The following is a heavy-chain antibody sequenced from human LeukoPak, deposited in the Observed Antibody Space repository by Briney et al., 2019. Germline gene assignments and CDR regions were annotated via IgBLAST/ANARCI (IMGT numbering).Heavy chain of an antibody. J-gene: IGHJ6*02. V-gene: IGHV3-9*01. D-gene: IGHD1-14*01. CDR1: GFTFDDYA. Sequence: PGGSLRLSCAASGFTFDDYAMHWVRQAPGKGLEWVSGISWNSGSIGYADSVKGRFTISRDNAKNSLYLQMNSLRAEDTAVYYCARAPDYYGMDVWGQGTTVTVSS. CDR2: ISWNSGSI. CDR3: ARAPDYYGMDV.